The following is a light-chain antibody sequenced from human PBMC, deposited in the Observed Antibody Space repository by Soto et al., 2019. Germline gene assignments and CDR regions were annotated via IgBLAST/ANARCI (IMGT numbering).Light chain of an antibody. CDR3: QQSYSIRSWT. CDR1: QTVGSF. J-gene: IGKJ1*01. Sequence: DIQMTQSPPSLSASVGDRVTITCRASQTVGSFLNWYQQRPGRAPNLLIYAASNLPTGVPSRFSGGGSGTDFTLTINSLQPEDFGTYYCQQSYSIRSWTFGQGTK. V-gene: IGKV1-39*01. CDR2: AAS.